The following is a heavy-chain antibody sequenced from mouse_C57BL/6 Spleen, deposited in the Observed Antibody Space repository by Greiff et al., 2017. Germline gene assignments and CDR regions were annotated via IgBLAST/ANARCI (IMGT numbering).Heavy chain of an antibody. CDR3: ARSEDGYYGDYAMDY. V-gene: IGHV1-85*01. Sequence: QVQLQQSGPELVKPGASVKLSCKASGYTFTSYDINWVKQRPGQGLEWIGWIYPRDGSTKYNEKFKGKATLTVDTSSSTAYMELHSLTSEDSAVYFCARSEDGYYGDYAMDYWGQGTSVTVSS. CDR1: GYTFTSYD. CDR2: IYPRDGST. J-gene: IGHJ4*01. D-gene: IGHD2-3*01.